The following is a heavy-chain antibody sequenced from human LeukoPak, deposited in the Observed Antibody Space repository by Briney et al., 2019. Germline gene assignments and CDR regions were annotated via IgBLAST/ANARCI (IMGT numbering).Heavy chain of an antibody. D-gene: IGHD6-19*01. CDR1: GASFSGYY. Sequence: SETLSLTCAVYGASFSGYYWSWIRQPPGKGLEWIGEINHSGSINYNPSLKSRVTISVDTSKNQFSLKLSSVTAADTAVYYCARVWSSGWTNYYYYMDVWGKGTTVTVSS. V-gene: IGHV4-34*01. CDR2: INHSGSI. J-gene: IGHJ6*03. CDR3: ARVWSSGWTNYYYYMDV.